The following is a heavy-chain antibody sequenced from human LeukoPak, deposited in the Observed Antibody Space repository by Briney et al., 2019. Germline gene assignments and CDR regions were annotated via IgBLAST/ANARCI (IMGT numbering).Heavy chain of an antibody. Sequence: PGGSLRLSCAASGFTFSSYGMHWVRQAPGKGLEWVAVISYDGSNKYYADSVKGRFTISRDNSKNTLYLQMNSLRAEDTAVYYCAKAMGQWLVHDYFDYWGQGTLVTVSS. J-gene: IGHJ4*02. D-gene: IGHD6-19*01. V-gene: IGHV3-30*18. CDR2: ISYDGSNK. CDR1: GFTFSSYG. CDR3: AKAMGQWLVHDYFDY.